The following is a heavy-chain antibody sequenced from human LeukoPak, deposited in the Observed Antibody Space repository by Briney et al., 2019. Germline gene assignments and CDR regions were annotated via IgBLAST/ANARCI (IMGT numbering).Heavy chain of an antibody. Sequence: TSETLSLTCTVSGGSISSYYWSWIRQPPGKGLEWIGYIYYSGSTNYNPSLKSRVTISVDTSKNQFSLKLSSVTAADTAVYYCARFSGYDGLWFDPWGQGTLVTVSS. CDR3: ARFSGYDGLWFDP. CDR2: IYYSGST. CDR1: GGSISSYY. J-gene: IGHJ5*02. D-gene: IGHD5-12*01. V-gene: IGHV4-59*01.